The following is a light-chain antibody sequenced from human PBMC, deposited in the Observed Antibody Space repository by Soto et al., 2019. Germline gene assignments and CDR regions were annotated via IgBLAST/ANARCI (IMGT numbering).Light chain of an antibody. CDR1: SSDVGGYNY. V-gene: IGLV2-8*01. Sequence: QSALTQPPSASGSPGQSVAISCTGTSSDVGGYNYVSWYQQHPGKAPKLIISEVTKRPSGVPDRFSGSKSGYTASLTVSGLQAEDEADYYCSSFAGGNIYVFGTGTKVT. CDR3: SSFAGGNIYV. CDR2: EVT. J-gene: IGLJ1*01.